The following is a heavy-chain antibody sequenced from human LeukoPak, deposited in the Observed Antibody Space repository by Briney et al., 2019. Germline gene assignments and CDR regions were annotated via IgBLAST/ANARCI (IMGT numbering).Heavy chain of an antibody. Sequence: GGSLRLSCAASGFTSSNYWMSWARQAPGKGLEWVSSISSSSSYIYYADSVKGRFTISRDNAKNSLYLQMNSLRAEDTAVYYCARGYGSGSYAPPYYYGMDVWGQGTTVTVSS. D-gene: IGHD3-10*01. CDR1: GFTSSNYW. CDR2: ISSSSSYI. J-gene: IGHJ6*02. V-gene: IGHV3-21*01. CDR3: ARGYGSGSYAPPYYYGMDV.